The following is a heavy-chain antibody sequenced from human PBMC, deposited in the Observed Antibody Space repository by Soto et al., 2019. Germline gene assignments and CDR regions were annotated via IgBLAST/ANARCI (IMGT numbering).Heavy chain of an antibody. CDR1: GYTFTSYD. J-gene: IGHJ4*02. Sequence: ASIMVSCTASGYTFTSYDINWVLQATRQGLEGMGWMNSNSGNTGYAQKFQGRVTMTRNTSISTAYMELSSLRSEDTAVYYCARVEYGMFDYWGQGTLVTVSS. D-gene: IGHD4-17*01. CDR2: MNSNSGNT. V-gene: IGHV1-8*01. CDR3: ARVEYGMFDY.